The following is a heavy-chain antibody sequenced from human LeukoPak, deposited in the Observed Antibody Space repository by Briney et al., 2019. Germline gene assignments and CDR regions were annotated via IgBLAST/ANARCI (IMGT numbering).Heavy chain of an antibody. CDR2: IIPIFGTA. CDR3: ARRRGGYRSYYFDY. Sequence: SVRVSCKASGGTFSSYAISWVRQAPGQGLEWMGGIIPIFGTANYTQEFQGRVTITADESTSTAYMELSSLRSEDTAVYYCARRRGGYRSYYFDYWGQGTLVTVSS. D-gene: IGHD5-24*01. J-gene: IGHJ4*02. V-gene: IGHV1-69*13. CDR1: GGTFSSYA.